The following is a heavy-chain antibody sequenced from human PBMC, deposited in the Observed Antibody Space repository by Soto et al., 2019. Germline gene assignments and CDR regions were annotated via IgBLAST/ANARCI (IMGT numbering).Heavy chain of an antibody. CDR2: IIPMFGTP. V-gene: IGHV1-69*06. Sequence: QVQLVQSGAEVKKPGSSVKVSCKASGGTFSNYGFSWVRQAPGQGLEWMGGIIPMFGTPNYAQRFQGRVTITADKSTTTAFMEVRNLKSDDTAVYYCARGWETVGSTTAFAYWGQGTLVTVSS. J-gene: IGHJ4*02. D-gene: IGHD1-26*01. CDR1: GGTFSNYG. CDR3: ARGWETVGSTTAFAY.